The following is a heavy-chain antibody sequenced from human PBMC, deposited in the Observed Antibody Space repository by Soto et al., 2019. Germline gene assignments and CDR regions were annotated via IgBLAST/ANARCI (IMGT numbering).Heavy chain of an antibody. J-gene: IGHJ6*02. CDR2: IRSKAYGGTT. Sequence: PGGSLRLSCTASGFTFGDYAMSWFRQAPGKGLEWVGFIRSKAYGGTTEYAASVKGRFTISRDDSKSIAYLQMNSLKTEDTAVYYCTRDGLIAVEYGMAVWGPRTMATVPS. D-gene: IGHD6-19*01. CDR1: GFTFGDYA. V-gene: IGHV3-49*03. CDR3: TRDGLIAVEYGMAV.